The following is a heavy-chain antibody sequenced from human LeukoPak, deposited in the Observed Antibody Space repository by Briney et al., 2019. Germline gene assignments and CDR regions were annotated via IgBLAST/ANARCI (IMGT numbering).Heavy chain of an antibody. CDR2: ISAYNGNT. Sequence: ASVKVSCKASGYTFTSYGISWVRQAPGQGLEWMGWISAYNGNTNYAQKLQGRVTMTTDTSTSTAYMELRSLRSDDTAVYYCARGAPNYYDSSGLRIWGQGTMVTVSP. V-gene: IGHV1-18*01. D-gene: IGHD3-22*01. CDR3: ARGAPNYYDSSGLRI. CDR1: GYTFTSYG. J-gene: IGHJ3*02.